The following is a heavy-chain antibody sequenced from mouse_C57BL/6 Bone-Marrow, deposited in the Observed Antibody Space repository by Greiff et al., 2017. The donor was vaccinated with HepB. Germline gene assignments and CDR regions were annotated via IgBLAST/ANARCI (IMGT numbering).Heavy chain of an antibody. CDR2: ISSGSSTI. CDR1: GFTFSDYG. V-gene: IGHV5-17*01. Sequence: EVQLQESGGGLVKPGGSLKLSCAASGFTFSDYGMHWVRQAPEKGLEWVAYISSGSSTIYYADTVKGRFTISRDNAKNTLFLQMTSLRSEDTAMYYCARGHDGYYGDAMDYWGQGTSVTVSS. D-gene: IGHD2-3*01. CDR3: ARGHDGYYGDAMDY. J-gene: IGHJ4*01.